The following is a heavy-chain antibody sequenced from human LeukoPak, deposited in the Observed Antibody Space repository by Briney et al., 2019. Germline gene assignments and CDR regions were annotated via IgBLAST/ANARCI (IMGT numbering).Heavy chain of an antibody. CDR1: GFTFSSYA. V-gene: IGHV3-33*08. D-gene: IGHD3-22*01. CDR3: ARADYYDSRGQGSY. J-gene: IGHJ4*02. Sequence: GGSLRLSCAASGFTFSSYAMSWVRQAPGKGLEWVAVIWYDGSNKYYADSVKGRFTISRDNSKNTLYLQMNSLRAEDTAVYYCARADYYDSRGQGSYWGQGTLVTVSS. CDR2: IWYDGSNK.